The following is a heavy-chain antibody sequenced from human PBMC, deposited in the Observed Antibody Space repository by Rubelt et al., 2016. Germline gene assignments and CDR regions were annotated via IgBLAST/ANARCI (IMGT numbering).Heavy chain of an antibody. J-gene: IGHJ4*02. D-gene: IGHD6-19*01. V-gene: IGHV4-39*07. CDR2: IYYSGST. Sequence: GKGLEWIGSIYYSGSTNYNPSLKSRVTISVDTSKNQFSLKLSSVTAADTAVYYCARADSSGWYLNDYWGQGTLVTVSS. CDR3: ARADSSGWYLNDY.